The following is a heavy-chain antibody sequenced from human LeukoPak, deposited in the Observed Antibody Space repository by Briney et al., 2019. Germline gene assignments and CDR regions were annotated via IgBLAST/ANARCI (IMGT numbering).Heavy chain of an antibody. D-gene: IGHD2-2*03. CDR1: GFTFSSYS. Sequence: GGSLRLSCAASGFTFSSYSMHWVRQAPGKGLEWVAFIRYDGSNKYYADSVKGRFTISRDDSKNTLYLQMNSLRAEDTAVYYCAMDIVVVPAADFDYWGQGTLVTVSS. V-gene: IGHV3-30*02. CDR3: AMDIVVVPAADFDY. CDR2: IRYDGSNK. J-gene: IGHJ4*02.